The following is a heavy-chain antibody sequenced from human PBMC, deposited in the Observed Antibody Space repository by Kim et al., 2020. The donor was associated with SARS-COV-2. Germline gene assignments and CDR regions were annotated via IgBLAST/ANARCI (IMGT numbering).Heavy chain of an antibody. J-gene: IGHJ4*02. Sequence: YYADSVKGRFTISRDNGKSSLYLQMNSLRDEDTAVYYCAKALNGVRWFDYWGQGTLVTVSS. CDR3: AKALNGVRWFDY. D-gene: IGHD2-8*01. V-gene: IGHV3-48*02.